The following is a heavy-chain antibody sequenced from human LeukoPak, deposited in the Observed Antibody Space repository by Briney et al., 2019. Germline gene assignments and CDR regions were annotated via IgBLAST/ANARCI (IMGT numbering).Heavy chain of an antibody. D-gene: IGHD1-1*01. CDR2: IHSSGST. Sequence: SETLSLTCAVSGGSISSSTWWTWVRQHPGKGLEWIGYIHSSGSTSYNPSLKSRLSISLDTSQNQFSLKLHSVTAADTAVYYCARDFTKTASPDAFDFWGQGTLVTVSS. V-gene: IGHV4-31*11. CDR3: ARDFTKTASPDAFDF. J-gene: IGHJ3*01. CDR1: GGSISSSTW.